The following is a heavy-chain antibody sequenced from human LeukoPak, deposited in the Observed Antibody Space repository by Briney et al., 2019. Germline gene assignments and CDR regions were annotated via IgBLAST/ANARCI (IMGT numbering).Heavy chain of an antibody. V-gene: IGHV3-49*03. Sequence: GGSLRLSCTASGFTFGDYAMSWIRQAPGKGLEWVGFIRSKAYGETADCAASVKGRFTISRDDSKAIAYLQMNSLKTEDTAVYHCARDRGAYNLYDYWGQGTLVTVSS. D-gene: IGHD1-1*01. CDR2: IRSKAYGETA. J-gene: IGHJ4*02. CDR3: ARDRGAYNLYDY. CDR1: GFTFGDYA.